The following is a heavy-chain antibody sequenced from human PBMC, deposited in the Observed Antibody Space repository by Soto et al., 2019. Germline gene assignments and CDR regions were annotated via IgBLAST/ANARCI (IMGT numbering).Heavy chain of an antibody. D-gene: IGHD2-15*01. CDR1: GFTFSNAW. J-gene: IGHJ3*02. CDR2: IKSKTDGGTT. V-gene: IGHV3-15*07. Sequence: EVQLVESGGGLVKPGGSLRLSCAASGFTFSNAWMNWVRQAPGKGLEWVGLIKSKTDGGTTGYTAPVKGRFTIARDDSKNTQYLQMNSLKTEDTAVYYCTTDRSGAFHIWGQGTMVTVSS. CDR3: TTDRSGAFHI.